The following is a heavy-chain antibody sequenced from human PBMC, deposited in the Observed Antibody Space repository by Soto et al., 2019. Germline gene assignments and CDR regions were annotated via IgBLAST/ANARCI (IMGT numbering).Heavy chain of an antibody. D-gene: IGHD5-18*01. CDR3: ARVHTAMVKGHYYYYGMDV. Sequence: GGSLRLSCAASGFTFSSYDMHWVRQATGKGLEWVSAIGTAGDTYYPGSVKGRFTISRENAKNSLYLQMNSLRAEDTAVYYCARVHTAMVKGHYYYYGMDVWGQGTTVTVSS. V-gene: IGHV3-13*01. J-gene: IGHJ6*02. CDR2: IGTAGDT. CDR1: GFTFSSYD.